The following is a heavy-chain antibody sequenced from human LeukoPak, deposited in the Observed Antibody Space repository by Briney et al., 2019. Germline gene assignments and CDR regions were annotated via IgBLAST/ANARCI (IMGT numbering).Heavy chain of an antibody. D-gene: IGHD3-10*01. CDR1: GGSISSYY. CDR3: ARVLGDDYGSGSLWAPFDY. J-gene: IGHJ4*02. V-gene: IGHV4-4*07. Sequence: PSETLSLTCTVSGGSISSYYWSWIRQPAGKGLEWIGRIYTSGSTNYNPSLKSRVTMSVDTFKNQFSLKLSSVTAADTAVYYCARVLGDDYGSGSLWAPFDYWGQGTLVTVSS. CDR2: IYTSGST.